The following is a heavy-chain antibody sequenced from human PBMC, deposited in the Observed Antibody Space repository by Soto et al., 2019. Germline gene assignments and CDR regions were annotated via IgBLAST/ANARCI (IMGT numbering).Heavy chain of an antibody. D-gene: IGHD3-10*01. CDR1: GGSISSYH. J-gene: IGHJ6*02. V-gene: IGHV4-4*07. Sequence: QVQLQESGPGLVKPSETLSLTCTVSGGSISSYHWSWIRQSAGKGLEWIGRFYARGNAVYYPSLKSRLSMSADTSKNQVSLTLTSVTAADTGVYYCARAGNEYGVDVWGQGTTVTVSS. CDR2: FYARGNA. CDR3: ARAGNEYGVDV.